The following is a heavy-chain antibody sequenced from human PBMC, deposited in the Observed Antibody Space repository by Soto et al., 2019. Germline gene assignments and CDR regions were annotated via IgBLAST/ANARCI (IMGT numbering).Heavy chain of an antibody. D-gene: IGHD3-3*01. V-gene: IGHV1-69*13. Sequence: SVKVSCKASGGTFSSYAISWVRQAPGQVLEGMGGIIPIFGTANYAQKFQGRVTITADESTSTAYMELSSLTSEDTAVYYCARDYRVLRFLEWLSCCDYWG. J-gene: IGHJ4*01. CDR3: ARDYRVLRFLEWLSCCDY. CDR1: GGTFSSYA. CDR2: IIPIFGTA.